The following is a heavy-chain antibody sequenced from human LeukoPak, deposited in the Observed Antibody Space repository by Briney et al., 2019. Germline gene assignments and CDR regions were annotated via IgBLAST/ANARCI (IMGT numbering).Heavy chain of an antibody. Sequence: SVKVSCKASGGTFSSYAFSWVRQAPGQGLEWMGGIIPIFDTANYAQKFQGRVTITADESTSTVYMELSSLRSEDTAVYYRARDTGNGFPNWFDPWGQGTLVTVSA. D-gene: IGHD2-8*01. CDR1: GGTFSSYA. V-gene: IGHV1-69*13. CDR3: ARDTGNGFPNWFDP. J-gene: IGHJ5*02. CDR2: IIPIFDTA.